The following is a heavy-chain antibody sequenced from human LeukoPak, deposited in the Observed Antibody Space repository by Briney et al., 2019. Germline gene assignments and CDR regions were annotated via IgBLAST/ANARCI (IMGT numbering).Heavy chain of an antibody. D-gene: IGHD2-21*02. CDR1: GFTFSCYA. CDR2: ISGSGGST. V-gene: IGHV3-23*01. J-gene: IGHJ4*02. Sequence: GGSLRLSCAASGFTFSCYAMSWVRQAPGKGLEWVSAISGSGGSTYYADAVKGRFTISRDNSKNTLYLQMNSLRAEDTAVYYCAKQHIVVVTATHDYWGQGTLVTVSS. CDR3: AKQHIVVVTATHDY.